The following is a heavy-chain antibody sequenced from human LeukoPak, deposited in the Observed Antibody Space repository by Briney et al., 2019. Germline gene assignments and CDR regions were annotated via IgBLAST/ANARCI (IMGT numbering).Heavy chain of an antibody. Sequence: TGGSLRLSCAASGFTFSSYSMNWVRQPPGKGLEWIGEINHSGSTNYNPSLKSRVTISVDTSKNQFSLKLSSVTAADTAVYYCARVFGYDYYGSGSYYPRDYFDYWGQGTLVTVSS. CDR1: GFTFSSYS. CDR2: INHSGST. D-gene: IGHD3-10*01. J-gene: IGHJ4*02. CDR3: ARVFGYDYYGSGSYYPRDYFDY. V-gene: IGHV4-34*01.